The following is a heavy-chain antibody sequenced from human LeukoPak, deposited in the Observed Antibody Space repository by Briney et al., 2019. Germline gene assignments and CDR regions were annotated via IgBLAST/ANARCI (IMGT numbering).Heavy chain of an antibody. CDR3: AKGKETTVTTYFDY. V-gene: IGHV3-21*01. CDR1: GFTFSTYS. CDR2: IGGSGSYI. D-gene: IGHD4-11*01. Sequence: GGSLRLSCVASGFTFSTYSMNWVRQAPGKGLEWVSSIGGSGSYIYYADSVKGRFTISRDNSKNTLYLQMNSLRAEDTAVYYCAKGKETTVTTYFDYWGQGTLVTVSS. J-gene: IGHJ4*02.